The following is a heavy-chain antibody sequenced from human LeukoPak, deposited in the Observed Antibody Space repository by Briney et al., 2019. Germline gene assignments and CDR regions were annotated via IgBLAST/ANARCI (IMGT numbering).Heavy chain of an antibody. Sequence: GGSLRLSCAASGFTVSSNYMSWVRRAPGKGLEWVSIIYSGGSTYYADSVKGRFTISRDNPKNTLYLQMNSLRAEDTAVYYCARDKSSPHAFDIWGQGTMVTVSS. CDR3: ARDKSSPHAFDI. CDR1: GFTVSSNY. CDR2: IYSGGST. J-gene: IGHJ3*02. V-gene: IGHV3-53*01.